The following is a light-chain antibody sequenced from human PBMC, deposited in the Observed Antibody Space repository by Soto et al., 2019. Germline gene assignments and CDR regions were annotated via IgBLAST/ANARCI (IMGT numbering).Light chain of an antibody. CDR1: QNVGTD. CDR2: DAS. Sequence: EIVLTQSPATLFMSPGERATLACRASQNVGTDLAWYQQKRGQAPRLLIYDASSRAIGIPARFSGSGSGTDFTLTISSLEPDDFALYFCQQRYNWPPITFGGGTKVEIK. J-gene: IGKJ4*01. V-gene: IGKV3-11*01. CDR3: QQRYNWPPIT.